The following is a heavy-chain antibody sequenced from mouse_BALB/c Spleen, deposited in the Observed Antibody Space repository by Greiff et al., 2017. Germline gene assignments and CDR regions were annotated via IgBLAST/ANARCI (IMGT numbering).Heavy chain of an antibody. D-gene: IGHD2-4*01. V-gene: IGHV5-12-2*01. CDR1: GFTFSSYT. CDR3: ARRGSYDYDNAMDY. CDR2: ISNGGGST. J-gene: IGHJ4*01. Sequence: EVMLVESGGGLVQPGGSLKLSCAASGFTFSSYTMSWVRQTPEKRLEWVAYISNGGGSTYYPDTVKGRFTISRDNAKNTLYLQMSSLKSEDTAMYYCARRGSYDYDNAMDYWGQGTSVTVSS.